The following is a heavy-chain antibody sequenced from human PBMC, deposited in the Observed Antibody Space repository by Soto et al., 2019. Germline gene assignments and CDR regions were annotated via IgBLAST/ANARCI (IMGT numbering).Heavy chain of an antibody. CDR2: IYYSGST. J-gene: IGHJ6*02. Sequence: SETLSLTCTVSGGSISSYYWSWIRQPPGKGLEWIGYIYYSGSTNYNPSLKSRVTISVDTSKNQFSLKLSSVTAADTAVYYCSRDSRYDILTGYYTDGMDVWGQGTTVTVSS. CDR3: SRDSRYDILTGYYTDGMDV. CDR1: GGSISSYY. D-gene: IGHD3-9*01. V-gene: IGHV4-59*12.